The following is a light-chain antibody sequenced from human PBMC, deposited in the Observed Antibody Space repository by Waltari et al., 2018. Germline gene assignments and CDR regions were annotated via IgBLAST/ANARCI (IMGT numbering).Light chain of an antibody. V-gene: IGLV2-14*03. CDR1: SSAVGGYNS. CDR3: SSYTTTSVL. CDR2: DVA. J-gene: IGLJ2*01. Sequence: QSTLTQPASVSGSLGQSITISCTGPSSAVGGYNSVSWYQQHPGKGPKLLIFDVANRPSGVSNRFSGSKSGNTASLTISGLQAEDEADYICSSYTTTSVLFGGGTKLTVL.